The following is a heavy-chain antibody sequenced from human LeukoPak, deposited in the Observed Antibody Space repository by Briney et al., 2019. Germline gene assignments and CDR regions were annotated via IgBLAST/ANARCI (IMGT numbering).Heavy chain of an antibody. CDR3: ARVGTSGATAFDY. Sequence: PETLSLTCTVSGGSISSYYWSWIRQPPGKGLEWIGYIYYSGSTNYNPSLKSRVTISVDTSKNQFSLKLSSVTAADTAVYYCARVGTSGATAFDYWGQGTLVTVSS. J-gene: IGHJ4*02. V-gene: IGHV4-59*12. CDR2: IYYSGST. D-gene: IGHD1-26*01. CDR1: GGSISSYY.